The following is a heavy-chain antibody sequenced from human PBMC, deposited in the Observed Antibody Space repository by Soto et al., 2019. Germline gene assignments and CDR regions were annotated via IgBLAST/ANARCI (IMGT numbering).Heavy chain of an antibody. V-gene: IGHV4-4*02. D-gene: IGHD6-19*01. Sequence: SETLSLTCCVSGGTIRSPDWWTWVRQPPGKGLEWIGEIFQSGSTNYTPSLESRVTISVDKSKNQFSLTLTSVTAADTAVYFCARGRGRYSSGWSWFDPWGQGVLVTVSS. CDR2: IFQSGST. J-gene: IGHJ5*02. CDR1: GGTIRSPDW. CDR3: ARGRGRYSSGWSWFDP.